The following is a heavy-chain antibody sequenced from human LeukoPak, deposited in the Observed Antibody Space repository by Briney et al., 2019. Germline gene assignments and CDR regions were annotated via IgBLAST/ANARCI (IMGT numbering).Heavy chain of an antibody. CDR3: ARDSLHTMIVVATDAFDI. Sequence: GGSLRLSCAASGFTFTSYGISWVRQAPGQGLEWMGWISAYNGNTNYAQKLQGRVTMTTDTSTSTAYMELRSLRSDDTAVYYCARDSLHTMIVVATDAFDIWGQGTMVTVSS. J-gene: IGHJ3*02. CDR1: GFTFTSYG. V-gene: IGHV1-18*01. CDR2: ISAYNGNT. D-gene: IGHD3-22*01.